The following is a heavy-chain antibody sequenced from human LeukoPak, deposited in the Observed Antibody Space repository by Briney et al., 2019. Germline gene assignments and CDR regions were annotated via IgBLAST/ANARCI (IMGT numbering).Heavy chain of an antibody. CDR3: AYSSSWYSNWFDP. CDR1: GFTFSSYA. Sequence: SLRLSCAASGFTFSSYAMHWVRQAPGKGLEWVAVISYDGSNKYYADSVKGRFTISRDNSKNTLYLQMNSLRAEDTAVYYCAYSSSWYSNWFDPWGQGTLVTVSS. V-gene: IGHV3-30-3*01. J-gene: IGHJ5*02. CDR2: ISYDGSNK. D-gene: IGHD6-13*01.